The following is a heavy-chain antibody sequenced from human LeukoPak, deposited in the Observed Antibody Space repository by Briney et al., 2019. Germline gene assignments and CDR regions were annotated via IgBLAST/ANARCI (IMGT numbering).Heavy chain of an antibody. D-gene: IGHD3-22*01. CDR1: GYSISSGDY. J-gene: IGHJ4*02. CDR2: IYHSGSP. V-gene: IGHV4-38-2*01. Sequence: SETLSLTCAVSGYSISSGDYWGWIRQSPGKGLEWIGSIYHSGSPYYNPSLKIRVTISVDTSKNQFSLKLSSVTAADTAVYYCARHRYYYDSSGYAFDQWGQGTLVTVSS. CDR3: ARHRYYYDSSGYAFDQ.